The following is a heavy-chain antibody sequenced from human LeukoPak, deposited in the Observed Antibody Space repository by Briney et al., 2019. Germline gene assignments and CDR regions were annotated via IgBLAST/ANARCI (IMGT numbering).Heavy chain of an antibody. J-gene: IGHJ4*02. CDR2: ISAYNGNT. Sequence: ASVKVSCKGSGYTFTTYGINWVRQAPGQGLEWMGWISAYNGNTNYAQKLQGRVTMTTDTSTSTAYMELRSLRSDDTAVYYCARVLGEPYSGDYWGQGTLVTVSS. D-gene: IGHD3-16*01. CDR1: GYTFTTYG. V-gene: IGHV1-18*01. CDR3: ARVLGEPYSGDY.